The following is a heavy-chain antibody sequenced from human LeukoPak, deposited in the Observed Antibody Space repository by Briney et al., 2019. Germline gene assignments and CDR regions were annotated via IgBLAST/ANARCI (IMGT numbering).Heavy chain of an antibody. V-gene: IGHV1-18*01. CDR3: ARGAPYYYDSSGYPTL. CDR2: ISAYNGNT. D-gene: IGHD3-22*01. CDR1: GYTFTIYG. Sequence: ASVTVSFTASGYTFTIYGISWVRQAPGQGLGWVGWISAYNGNTNYAQKLQGRVTMTTDISTSTAYMELRSLRSDDTAVYYCARGAPYYYDSSGYPTLWGQGTLVTVSS. J-gene: IGHJ4*02.